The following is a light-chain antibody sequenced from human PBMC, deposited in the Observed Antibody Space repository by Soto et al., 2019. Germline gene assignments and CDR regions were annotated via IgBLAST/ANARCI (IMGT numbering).Light chain of an antibody. Sequence: EIVLTQSPATLSLSPGERATLSCRASQSVSNYLAWYQQKPGQAPRLLIYDASNRATAIPARFSGSGSGTDFTLTISSLEPEDFAVYYCQQYGSSPTWTFGQGTKVDIK. V-gene: IGKV3-11*01. J-gene: IGKJ1*01. CDR3: QQYGSSPTWT. CDR1: QSVSNY. CDR2: DAS.